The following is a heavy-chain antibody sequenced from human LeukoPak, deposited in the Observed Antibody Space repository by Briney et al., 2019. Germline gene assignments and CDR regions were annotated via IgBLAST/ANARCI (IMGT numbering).Heavy chain of an antibody. V-gene: IGHV3-9*01. Sequence: SGGSLRLSCAASGFTFSGHWMSWVRQAPGKGLEWVSGISWNSGSIGYADSVKGRFTISRDNAKNSLYLQMNSLRAEDTASYYCAKGGSASVTTIGYWGQGTLVTVSS. CDR3: AKGGSASVTTIGY. CDR1: GFTFSGHW. D-gene: IGHD4-17*01. J-gene: IGHJ4*02. CDR2: ISWNSGSI.